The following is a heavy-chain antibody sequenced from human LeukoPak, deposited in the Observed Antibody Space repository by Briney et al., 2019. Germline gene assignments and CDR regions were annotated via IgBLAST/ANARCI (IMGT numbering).Heavy chain of an antibody. V-gene: IGHV1-18*01. D-gene: IGHD6-13*01. CDR1: GYTFTSYG. CDR3: ARGIAAAGIPNLTSGLPLDY. Sequence: ASVKVSCKASGYTFTSYGISWVREAPGHGLEWMGWISAYNGNTNYAQKLQGRVTMTTDTSTSTAYMQLRSLRSDDTAVYYCARGIAAAGIPNLTSGLPLDYWSQGTLVTVSS. J-gene: IGHJ4*02. CDR2: ISAYNGNT.